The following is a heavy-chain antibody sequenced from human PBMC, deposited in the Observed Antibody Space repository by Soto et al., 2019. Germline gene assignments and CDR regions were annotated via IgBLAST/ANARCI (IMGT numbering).Heavy chain of an antibody. CDR3: ARALTTVTLFDP. D-gene: IGHD4-17*01. V-gene: IGHV4-31*03. CDR2: ISYSGST. J-gene: IGHJ5*02. CDR1: GGSISSGCYF. Sequence: QVQLQESGPGLVKPSQTLSLTCTVSGGSISSGCYFLIWIRQHPGKGLEWIGYISYSGSTHYNPFIKSRVTISLDTSKNQFSLKLSSVTAADTAVYYCARALTTVTLFDPWGQGTLVTVSS.